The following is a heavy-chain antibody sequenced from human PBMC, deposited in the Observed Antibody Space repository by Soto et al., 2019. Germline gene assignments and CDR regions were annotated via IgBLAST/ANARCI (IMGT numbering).Heavy chain of an antibody. CDR2: LWSAGNT. Sequence: PGGSLRLSCVASGFTVSSKYMSWVRQAPGKGLEWVSVLWSAGNTYYADSVRGRFTISRDRSKNTLYLEMSSLRADDTAVYYCAREAPMDVWGQGTTVTVSS. CDR3: AREAPMDV. V-gene: IGHV3-53*01. J-gene: IGHJ6*02. CDR1: GFTVSSKY.